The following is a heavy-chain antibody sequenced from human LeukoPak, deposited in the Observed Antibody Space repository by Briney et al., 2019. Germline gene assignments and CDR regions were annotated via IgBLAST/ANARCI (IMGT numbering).Heavy chain of an antibody. CDR3: ARDQGYYYDSSGPAYLDY. J-gene: IGHJ4*02. CDR2: IWYDGSNK. V-gene: IGHV3-33*01. CDR1: GFTFSSYG. D-gene: IGHD3-22*01. Sequence: PGGSLRLSCAASGFTFSSYGMHWVRRAPGKGLEWVAVIWYDGSNKYYADSVKGRFTISRDNSKNTLYLQMNSLRAEDTAVYYCARDQGYYYDSSGPAYLDYWGQGTLVTVSS.